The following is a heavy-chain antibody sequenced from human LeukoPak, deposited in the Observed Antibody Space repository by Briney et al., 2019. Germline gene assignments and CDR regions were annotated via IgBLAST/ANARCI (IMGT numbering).Heavy chain of an antibody. J-gene: IGHJ3*02. D-gene: IGHD5-24*01. Sequence: SETLSLTCTVSGGSIRSSYYYWGWIRQPPGKGVEWIGSIYDSGSTYYNPSLKSRVTISVDTSKNPFSLKLNSVTAADTAVYYCARPEGGEMATIEDAFDIWGQGTMVTVSS. CDR2: IYDSGST. CDR1: GGSIRSSYYY. V-gene: IGHV4-39*01. CDR3: ARPEGGEMATIEDAFDI.